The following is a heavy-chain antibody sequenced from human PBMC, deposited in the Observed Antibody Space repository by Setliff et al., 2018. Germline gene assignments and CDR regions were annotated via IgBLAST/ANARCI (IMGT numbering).Heavy chain of an antibody. D-gene: IGHD2-21*01. J-gene: IGHJ4*02. CDR2: VYPGDSDT. V-gene: IGHV5-51*01. CDR1: GYDFSKYW. CDR3: ARGDDSGGITLDY. Sequence: GESLKISCQASGYDFSKYWIGWVRQMPGKGLEWMGIVYPGDSDTSYSPSFQGQVIISADRSINTAYLQWRSLEASDTAMYYCARGDDSGGITLDYWGQGTLVTVSS.